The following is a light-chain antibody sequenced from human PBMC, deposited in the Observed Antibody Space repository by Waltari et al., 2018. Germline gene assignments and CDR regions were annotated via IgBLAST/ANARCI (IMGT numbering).Light chain of an antibody. CDR1: QSISGY. CDR2: ATS. Sequence: DIQMTQSPSSLSASVGDRVTITCRASQSISGYLNWYQQKPGKAPKVLIYATSSLHSGVPSMFSGSRSATDFTLTISSLQPEDFATYYCQQSYRTPPLTFGGGTKVEIK. J-gene: IGKJ4*01. CDR3: QQSYRTPPLT. V-gene: IGKV1-39*01.